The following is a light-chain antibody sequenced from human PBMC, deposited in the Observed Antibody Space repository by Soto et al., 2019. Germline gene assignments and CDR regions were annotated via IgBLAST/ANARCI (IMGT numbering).Light chain of an antibody. J-gene: IGKJ2*01. CDR3: QQYDNLPPYT. Sequence: DIQMTQSPSSLSASVGDRVTITCQASQDISNYLNWYQQKPGKAPKLLIYDASNLETGVPSRFSGSGSVTHFTFTINSLQPEDIATYYCQQYDNLPPYTFGQGTKLEIK. CDR1: QDISNY. V-gene: IGKV1-33*01. CDR2: DAS.